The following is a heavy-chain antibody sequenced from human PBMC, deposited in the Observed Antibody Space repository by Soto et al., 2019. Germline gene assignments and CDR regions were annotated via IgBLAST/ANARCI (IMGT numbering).Heavy chain of an antibody. CDR1: GGTFSSYA. D-gene: IGHD3-22*01. CDR2: IIPIFGTA. Sequence: ASVKVSCKASGGTFSSYAISWVRQAPGQGLEWMGGIIPIFGTANYAQKFQGRVTITADESTSTAYMELSSLRSEDTAVYYCARGRPITMIVVNWFDPWGQGTLVTVSS. J-gene: IGHJ5*02. CDR3: ARGRPITMIVVNWFDP. V-gene: IGHV1-69*13.